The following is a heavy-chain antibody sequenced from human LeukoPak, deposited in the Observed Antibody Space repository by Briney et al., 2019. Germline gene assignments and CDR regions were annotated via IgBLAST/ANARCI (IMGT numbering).Heavy chain of an antibody. CDR1: GFTFNNYW. CDR2: IKQDGTEV. J-gene: IGHJ4*02. V-gene: IGHV3-7*01. CDR3: ARTPDGADY. Sequence: GGSLRLSCAASGFTFNNYWMTWFRQAPGKGLEWVANIKQDGTEVYYVDSVRGRFIISRDNAENSLYLQMNSLRVEDTAVYYCARTPDGADYWGQGTLVTVSS. D-gene: IGHD3-10*01.